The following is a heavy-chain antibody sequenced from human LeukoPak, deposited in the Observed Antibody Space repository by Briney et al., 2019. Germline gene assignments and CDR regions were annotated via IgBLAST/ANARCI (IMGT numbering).Heavy chain of an antibody. CDR1: GFTFSSYA. V-gene: IGHV3-23*01. CDR2: ISGSGGST. D-gene: IGHD2-15*01. J-gene: IGHJ4*02. CDR3: AKGDGDIVVVVAAYYFDY. Sequence: TGGSLRPSCAASGFTFSSYAMSWVRQAPGKGLEWVSAISGSGGSTYYADSVKGRFTISRDNSKNTLYLQMNSLRAEDTAVYYCAKGDGDIVVVVAAYYFDYWGQGTLVTVSS.